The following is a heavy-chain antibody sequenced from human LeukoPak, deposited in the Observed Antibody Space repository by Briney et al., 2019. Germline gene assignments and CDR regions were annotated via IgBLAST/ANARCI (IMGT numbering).Heavy chain of an antibody. CDR2: IYYSGST. V-gene: IGHV4-39*07. J-gene: IGHJ4*02. CDR1: GGSISSSSYY. D-gene: IGHD6-19*01. CDR3: ASFSWTNVAGTGYYFDY. Sequence: PSETLSLTCTVSGGSISSSSYYWGWIRQPPGKGLEWIGSIYYSGSTYYNSSLKSRVTISVDTSKNQFSLKLSSVTAADTAVYYCASFSWTNVAGTGYYFDYWGQGTLVTVSS.